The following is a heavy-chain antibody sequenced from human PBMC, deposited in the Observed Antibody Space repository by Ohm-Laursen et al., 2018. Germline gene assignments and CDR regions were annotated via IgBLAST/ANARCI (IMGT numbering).Heavy chain of an antibody. CDR3: ARDVAHGGYGFGMDV. CDR1: GFTFSGYA. D-gene: IGHD5-12*01. J-gene: IGHJ6*02. Sequence: SLRLSCAASGFTFSGYAMSWVRQAPGKGLEWVSAFSGSSGDTRYGDSVKGRFIISRDNSKNSLYLQMNSLRAEDTAVYYCARDVAHGGYGFGMDVWGQGTTVTVSS. V-gene: IGHV3-23*01. CDR2: FSGSSGDT.